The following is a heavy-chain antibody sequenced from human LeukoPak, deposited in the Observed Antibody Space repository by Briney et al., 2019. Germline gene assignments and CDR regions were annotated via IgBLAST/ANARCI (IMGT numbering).Heavy chain of an antibody. J-gene: IGHJ5*02. V-gene: IGHV3-74*01. CDR1: GFIFSTYW. D-gene: IGHD6-13*01. CDR3: ARVKVAVAGIGWFDP. CDR2: INTDGRRT. Sequence: GGSLRLSCAASGFIFSTYWMHWVRQAPGKGLVWVSRINTDGRRTDYADSVKGRFTISRDNAKNTLYLQMNSLRAEDTAVYYCARVKVAVAGIGWFDPWGQGSLVTVSS.